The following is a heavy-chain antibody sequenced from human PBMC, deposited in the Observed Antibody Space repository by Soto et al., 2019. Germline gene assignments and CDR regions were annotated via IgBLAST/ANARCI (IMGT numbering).Heavy chain of an antibody. J-gene: IGHJ4*02. Sequence: SETLSLTCAVSGASIISSDWWNWVRQPPGKGLEWIGEMSHSGTTIYNPSLKGRVTISVDVSKNHFSLNLTSVTAADTAVYYCARDFKAPKDAWAFDYWGRGTLVTVSS. CDR1: GASIISSDW. CDR3: ARDFKAPKDAWAFDY. CDR2: MSHSGTT. V-gene: IGHV4-4*02. D-gene: IGHD3-16*01.